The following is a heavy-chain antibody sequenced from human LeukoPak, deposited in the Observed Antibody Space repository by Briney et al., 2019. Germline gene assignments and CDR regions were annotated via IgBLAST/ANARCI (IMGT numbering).Heavy chain of an antibody. CDR3: ARSRGDF. J-gene: IGHJ4*02. Sequence: PGGSLRLSCAASGFTFSSYAMSWVRQAPGKGLEWVAVISYDGSNKYYADSVKGRFTISRDNAKNSLYLQMNSLRADDTALYYCARSRGDFWGQGTLVTVSS. CDR2: ISYDGSNK. V-gene: IGHV3-30-3*01. CDR1: GFTFSSYA.